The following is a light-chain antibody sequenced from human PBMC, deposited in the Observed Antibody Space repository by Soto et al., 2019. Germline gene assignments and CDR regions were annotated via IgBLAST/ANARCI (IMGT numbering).Light chain of an antibody. CDR2: DTD. Sequence: QAVVTQEPSLTVSPGGTATLTCGSSTGTVTSGHYPYWFQQKPGQAPRTLIFDTDNKHSWTPARFSGSLLGGKAALTLSGAQPEDEADYYCLLNYSDGRGVFGPGTKLTVL. V-gene: IGLV7-46*01. CDR1: TGTVTSGHY. CDR3: LLNYSDGRGV. J-gene: IGLJ1*01.